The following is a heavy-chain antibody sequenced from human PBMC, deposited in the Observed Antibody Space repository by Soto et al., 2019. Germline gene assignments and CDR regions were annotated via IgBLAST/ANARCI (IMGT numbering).Heavy chain of an antibody. J-gene: IGHJ4*02. D-gene: IGHD5-12*01. CDR3: VKGGYHDFDF. CDR2: ISYDGSNK. Sequence: QVQLVESGGGVVQPGRSLRLSCAASRFTFSNYGMHWVRQTPGKGLEWVAVISYDGSNKYYADSVKGRFTISRDNSKNPLYLQMNSRRAEGTGVDCCVKGGYHDFDFGGQGTLVTVSS. V-gene: IGHV3-30*18. CDR1: RFTFSNYG.